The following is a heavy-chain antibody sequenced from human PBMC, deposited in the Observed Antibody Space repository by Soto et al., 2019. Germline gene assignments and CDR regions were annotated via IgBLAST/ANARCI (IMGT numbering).Heavy chain of an antibody. D-gene: IGHD3-22*01. V-gene: IGHV5-51*01. CDR3: FLIYYSGHRALDS. J-gene: IGHJ5*02. CDR2: IYHREADT. Sequence: GESLKISCKGSGYSSTSYWIAWLRQTPGKGLESMGIIYHREADTRYSPSFQGHVTVSVDKAINTAYLHWSSLKASDTALYFFFLIYYSGHRALDSCRQG. CDR1: GYSSTSYW.